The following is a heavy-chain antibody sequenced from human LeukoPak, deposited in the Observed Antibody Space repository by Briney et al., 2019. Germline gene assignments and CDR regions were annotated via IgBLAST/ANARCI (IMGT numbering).Heavy chain of an antibody. CDR3: ARDPSTVNDY. CDR2: ISGSGGST. CDR1: GFTFSSFV. D-gene: IGHD4-17*01. V-gene: IGHV3-23*01. Sequence: PGGSLRLSCAASGFTFSSFVMSWVRQAPGKGLEWVSGISGSGGSTYYTDSVKGRFTISRDNAKNSLYLQMNSLRAEDTAVYYCARDPSTVNDYWGQGTLVTVSS. J-gene: IGHJ4*02.